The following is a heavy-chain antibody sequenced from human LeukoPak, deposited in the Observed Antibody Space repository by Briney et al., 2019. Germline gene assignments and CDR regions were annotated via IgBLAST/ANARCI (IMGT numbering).Heavy chain of an antibody. D-gene: IGHD3-9*01. Sequence: ASVKVSCKASGYTFTSYGISWVRQAPGQGLEWMGWISAYNGNTNYAQKLQGRVTMTTDTSTSTASMEMRSLRSDDTAVYYCARVVPFYFGSEELFDYWGQGTLVTVSS. CDR2: ISAYNGNT. J-gene: IGHJ4*02. CDR3: ARVVPFYFGSEELFDY. V-gene: IGHV1-18*01. CDR1: GYTFTSYG.